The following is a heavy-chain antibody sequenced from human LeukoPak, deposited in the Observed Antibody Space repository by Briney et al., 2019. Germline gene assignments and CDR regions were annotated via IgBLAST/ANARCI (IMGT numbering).Heavy chain of an antibody. J-gene: IGHJ4*01. CDR3: ARGVAYCGGDCRTPQY. D-gene: IGHD2-21*02. CDR1: GGTFSSYA. V-gene: IGHV1-69*05. Sequence: SVKVSCKASGGTFSSYAISWVRQAPGQGLEWMGGIIPIFGTANYAQKFQGRVTITRDTSASTAYMELSSLRSEDTAVYYCARGVAYCGGDCRTPQYWGQGTLVTVSS. CDR2: IIPIFGTA.